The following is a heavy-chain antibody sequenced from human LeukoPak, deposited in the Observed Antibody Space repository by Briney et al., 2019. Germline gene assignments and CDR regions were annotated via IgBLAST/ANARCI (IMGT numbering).Heavy chain of an antibody. CDR1: GYTFTRYY. J-gene: IGHJ4*02. CDR2: INPIGGST. D-gene: IGHD6-13*01. CDR3: ATARLSAAAGTTLDY. Sequence: ASVKVSCKASGYTFTRYYMHWVRQAPGQGVEWMGIINPIGGSTSYAQNFQARVTITSHTSTSTVYMELSSLRSEDTAVYYCATARLSAAAGTTLDYWGQGTLVTVSS. V-gene: IGHV1-46*01.